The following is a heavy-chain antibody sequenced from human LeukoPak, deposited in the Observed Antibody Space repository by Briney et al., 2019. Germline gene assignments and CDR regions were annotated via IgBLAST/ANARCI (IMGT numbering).Heavy chain of an antibody. Sequence: PSETLSLTCTVSGRSIRSVYWNWIRQSAGKGLEWIGRIYATDLTNYDPSLKSRVTLSVDMSKNELSLTLKSVTAADTAVYYCARGFGSGTSPIDLWGQGALVTVSS. D-gene: IGHD3-10*01. J-gene: IGHJ5*02. V-gene: IGHV4-4*07. CDR3: ARGFGSGTSPIDL. CDR2: IYATDLT. CDR1: GRSIRSVY.